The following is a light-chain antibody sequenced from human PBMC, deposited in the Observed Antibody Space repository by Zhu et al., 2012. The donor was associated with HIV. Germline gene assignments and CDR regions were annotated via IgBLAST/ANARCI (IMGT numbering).Light chain of an antibody. CDR2: ATS. V-gene: IGKV3-20*01. J-gene: IGKJ1*01. Sequence: EIVLTQSPGTLSLSPGERATLSCRASQSVNSKYLAWYQQKPGQAPRLLIYATSSRATGITDGFSGSGSGTDFTLTIRRLEPEDFAVYYCHQYATTPWTFGQGTQGGNQ. CDR3: HQYATTPWT. CDR1: QSVNSKY.